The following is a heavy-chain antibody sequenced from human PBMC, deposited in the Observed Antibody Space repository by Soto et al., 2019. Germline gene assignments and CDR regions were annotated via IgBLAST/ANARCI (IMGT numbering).Heavy chain of an antibody. CDR1: GYSISNGGYY. Sequence: QVQLQESGPGLVKPSQTLSLTCTVSGYSISNGGYYWSWIRQRPGEGLEWLGYIYYSGSTYYNPSLKSRPSISVETSKNRFSLKVNSVPAADTAVYYCARTTDAFDIWGQGKMVTVSS. CDR3: ARTTDAFDI. V-gene: IGHV4-31*03. D-gene: IGHD1-1*01. CDR2: IYYSGST. J-gene: IGHJ3*02.